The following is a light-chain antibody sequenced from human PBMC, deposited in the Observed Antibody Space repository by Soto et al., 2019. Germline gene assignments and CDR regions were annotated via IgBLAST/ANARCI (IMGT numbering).Light chain of an antibody. V-gene: IGKV3-11*01. CDR2: DAY. CDR3: QQRHMWPIT. J-gene: IGKJ5*01. Sequence: VVLTQAPFTLTLSPGERATLSCRASQSFRGLLAWYQQKPGQAPRLLIYDAYNRATGIPPRFSGSGSGTDFTLTISSLEPEDSAVYYCQQRHMWPITFGQGTLLEI. CDR1: QSFRGL.